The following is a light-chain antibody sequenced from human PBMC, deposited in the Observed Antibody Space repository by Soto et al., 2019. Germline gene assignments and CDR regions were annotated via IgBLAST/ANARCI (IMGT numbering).Light chain of an antibody. V-gene: IGKV1-5*03. J-gene: IGKJ1*01. CDR1: QNIARS. CDR3: QQYEYFWT. Sequence: DIQMTQSPSTLSASVGDRVTITCRASQNIARSLAWYQQKPGKAPKVLIYQASSLDSGVPSRFSGRGFGTEFTLTIKTLQPDDSATYYCQQYEYFWTFGQGTKVDIK. CDR2: QAS.